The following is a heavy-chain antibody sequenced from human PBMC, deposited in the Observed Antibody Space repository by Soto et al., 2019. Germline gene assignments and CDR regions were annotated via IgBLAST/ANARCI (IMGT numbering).Heavy chain of an antibody. CDR3: AREGNLGRWLQPLDF. V-gene: IGHV4-59*01. CDR2: IHYNGNT. J-gene: IGHJ4*02. D-gene: IGHD5-12*01. CDR1: GDSISPYS. Sequence: QVQLQVSGPGLVKPAETLSLTCTVSGDSISPYSWSWVRQPPGKGLEWIGNIHYNGNTKYNPSLKSRVTMSLDTSKNQFSLRLISVTAAVTAKYFCAREGNLGRWLQPLDFWGQGTLVTVSS.